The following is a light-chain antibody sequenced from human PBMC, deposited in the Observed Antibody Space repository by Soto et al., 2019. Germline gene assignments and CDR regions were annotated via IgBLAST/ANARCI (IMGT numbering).Light chain of an antibody. CDR1: RGIGNY. CDR2: AAS. V-gene: IGKV1-27*01. Sequence: DIQMTQSPSSLSASVGDRVTITCRASRGIGNYLAWYQQKPGKVPSLLIYAASTLQSGVSSRFSGSRSGTDFTLTITRLEPEDFAVYYCQQYGGSPRTFGQGTKVEVK. J-gene: IGKJ1*01. CDR3: QQYGGSPRT.